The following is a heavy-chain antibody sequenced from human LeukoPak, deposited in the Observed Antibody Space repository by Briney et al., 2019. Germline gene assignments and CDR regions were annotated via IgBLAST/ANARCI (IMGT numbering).Heavy chain of an antibody. J-gene: IGHJ5*02. CDR1: GGSFSGYY. CDR2: INHSGST. V-gene: IGHV4-34*01. Sequence: SETLSLTCAVYGGSFSGYYWSWIRQPPGKGLEWIGEINHSGSTNYNPSLKSRVTISVDTSKNQFSLKLGSVTAADTAVYYCASLTTVTIPWFDPWGQGTLVTVSS. CDR3: ASLTTVTIPWFDP. D-gene: IGHD4-17*01.